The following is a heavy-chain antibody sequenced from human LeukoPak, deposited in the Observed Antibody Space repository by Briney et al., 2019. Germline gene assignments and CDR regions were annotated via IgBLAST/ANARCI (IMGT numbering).Heavy chain of an antibody. CDR2: IYYVGSP. D-gene: IGHD3-3*01. V-gene: IGHV4-39*01. J-gene: IGHJ6*02. Sequence: SETLSLTCSVSGDSIKSGDAYWGWIRQSPLKGLEWIATIYYVGSPHYNPSLNSRRVTMSVDTAKNQFSLTLTSVTAADTAVYYCVRFPITKRAMDVWGQGTTVTVSS. CDR3: VRFPITKRAMDV. CDR1: GDSIKSGDAY.